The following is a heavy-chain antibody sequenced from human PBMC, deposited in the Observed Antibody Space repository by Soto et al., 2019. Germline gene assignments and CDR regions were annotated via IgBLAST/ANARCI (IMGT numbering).Heavy chain of an antibody. V-gene: IGHV4-39*01. CDR2: IYYSGST. D-gene: IGHD4-17*01. J-gene: IGHJ4*02. Sequence: SETLSLTCTVSGGSISSSSYYWGWIRQPPGKGLEWIGSIYYSGSTYYNPSLKSRVTISVDTSKNQFSLKLSSVTAAGTAVYYCARHEDYGDYFDYWGQGTLVTVSS. CDR1: GGSISSSSYY. CDR3: ARHEDYGDYFDY.